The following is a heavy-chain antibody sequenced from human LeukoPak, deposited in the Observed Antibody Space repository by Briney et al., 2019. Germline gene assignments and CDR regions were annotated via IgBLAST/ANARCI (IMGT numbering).Heavy chain of an antibody. Sequence: PSETLSLTCTGSGGSISGYYWSWIRQAPGKGLEWIGYIYDRESTNYSPSLKSRVPISLDTSKNQLSLKLSSVTVADTAVYYCARGGPYYYDTRGYYRSTLVDPWGQGTLVTVSS. V-gene: IGHV4-59*01. CDR1: GGSISGYY. D-gene: IGHD3-22*01. J-gene: IGHJ5*02. CDR3: ARGGPYYYDTRGYYRSTLVDP. CDR2: IYDREST.